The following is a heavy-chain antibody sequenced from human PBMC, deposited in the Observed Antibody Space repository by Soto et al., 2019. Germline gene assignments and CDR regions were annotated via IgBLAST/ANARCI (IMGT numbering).Heavy chain of an antibody. CDR3: ASLSIAADAFDI. J-gene: IGHJ3*02. Sequence: LGESLKISCKGSGYSFTSYWIGWVRQMPGKGLEWMGIIYPGDSDTRYRPSFQGQVTISADKSISTAYLQWSSLNDSDTDMYYCASLSIAADAFDIWGQGTMVTVSS. V-gene: IGHV5-51*01. CDR1: GYSFTSYW. D-gene: IGHD6-6*01. CDR2: IYPGDSDT.